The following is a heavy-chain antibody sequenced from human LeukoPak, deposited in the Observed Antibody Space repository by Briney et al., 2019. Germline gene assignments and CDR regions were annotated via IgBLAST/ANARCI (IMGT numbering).Heavy chain of an antibody. CDR1: GGSISSSSYY. CDR3: ARGRYYDILTGYLPFDY. D-gene: IGHD3-9*01. CDR2: IYYSGST. V-gene: IGHV4-39*01. Sequence: SETLSLTCTASGGSISSSSYYWGWIRQPPGKGLEWIGSIYYSGSTYYNPSLKSRVTISVDTSKNQFSLKLSSVTAADTAVYYCARGRYYDILTGYLPFDYWGQGTLVTVSS. J-gene: IGHJ4*02.